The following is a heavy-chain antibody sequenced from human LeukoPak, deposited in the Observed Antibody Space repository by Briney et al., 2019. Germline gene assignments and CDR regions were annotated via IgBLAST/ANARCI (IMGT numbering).Heavy chain of an antibody. CDR3: ARGDYYGSGSSNWFDP. CDR1: GGSFSGYY. Sequence: KPSETLSLTCAVYGGSFSGYYWSWIRQPPGKGLDWIGEINHSGSTNYNPSLKSRVTISVDTSKNQFSLKLSSVTAADTAVYYCARGDYYGSGSSNWFDPWGQGTLVTVSS. CDR2: INHSGST. J-gene: IGHJ5*02. D-gene: IGHD3-10*01. V-gene: IGHV4-34*01.